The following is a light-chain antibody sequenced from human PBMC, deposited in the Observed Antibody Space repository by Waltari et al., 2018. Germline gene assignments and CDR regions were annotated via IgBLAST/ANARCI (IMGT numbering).Light chain of an antibody. CDR1: QSVLYSSNNKNY. CDR3: QQYYSTPIT. Sequence: DIVMTQSPDSLAVSLGERATINCKSSQSVLYSSNNKNYLAWYQQKPGQPPKLFIYWASTRESGVPDRCSGSGSGTDFTLTISSLQAEDVAVYYCQQYYSTPITVGGGTKVEIK. CDR2: WAS. V-gene: IGKV4-1*01. J-gene: IGKJ4*01.